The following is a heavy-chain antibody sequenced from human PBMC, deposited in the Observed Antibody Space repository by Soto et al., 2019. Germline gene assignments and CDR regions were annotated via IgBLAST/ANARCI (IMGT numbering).Heavy chain of an antibody. V-gene: IGHV5-51*01. D-gene: IGHD4-4*01. J-gene: IGHJ5*02. Sequence: GESLKISCKGSGYSFTSYWIGWVRQMPGKGLEWMGIIYPGDPDTRYSPSFQGQVTISADKSISTAYLQWSSLKASDTAMYYCARPTSYDYSNSDFDPWGQGTLVTVSS. CDR1: GYSFTSYW. CDR3: ARPTSYDYSNSDFDP. CDR2: IYPGDPDT.